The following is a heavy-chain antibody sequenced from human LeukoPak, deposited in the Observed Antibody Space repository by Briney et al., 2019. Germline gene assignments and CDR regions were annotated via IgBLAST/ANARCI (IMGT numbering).Heavy chain of an antibody. CDR3: AKDVASTCSSTSCYMEDAFDI. Sequence: PGGSLRLSCAASGFTSSSYAMSWVRQAPGRGLEWVSAISGSGGSTYYADSVKGRFTISRDNSKNTLYLQMNSLRAEDTAVYYCAKDVASTCSSTSCYMEDAFDIWGQGTMVTVSS. CDR2: ISGSGGST. CDR1: GFTSSSYA. D-gene: IGHD2-2*02. J-gene: IGHJ3*02. V-gene: IGHV3-23*01.